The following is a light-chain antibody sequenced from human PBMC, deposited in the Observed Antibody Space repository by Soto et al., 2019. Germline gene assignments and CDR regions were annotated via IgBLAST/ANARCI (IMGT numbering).Light chain of an antibody. Sequence: QSVLTQPPSASGTPGQRVTISCSGSRXSIGTNTVNWYQQFPGTAPKVLIYSTNQRPSGVPDRFSGSKSGTSASLAISGLQSEDEADYYCAAWDDGLNGWVFGGGTKVTVL. J-gene: IGLJ3*02. CDR1: RXSIGTNT. CDR3: AAWDDGLNGWV. CDR2: STN. V-gene: IGLV1-44*01.